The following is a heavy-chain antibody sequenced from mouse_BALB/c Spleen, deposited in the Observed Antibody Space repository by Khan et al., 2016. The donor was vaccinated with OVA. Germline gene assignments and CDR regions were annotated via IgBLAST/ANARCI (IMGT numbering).Heavy chain of an antibody. V-gene: IGHV1S81*02. J-gene: IGHJ3*01. CDR1: GYAFTNYQ. Sequence: QVQLQQSGAELVKPGASVKLSCKASGYAFTNYQMYWVKQRPGQGLEWIGEINPSNGGTNFNEKFKSKATLTVDKSSSTAYMQLSSLTSEDSEVYDCRRGCYGGFADWGQGTLVTVSA. D-gene: IGHD1-1*01. CDR2: INPSNGGT. CDR3: RRGCYGGFAD.